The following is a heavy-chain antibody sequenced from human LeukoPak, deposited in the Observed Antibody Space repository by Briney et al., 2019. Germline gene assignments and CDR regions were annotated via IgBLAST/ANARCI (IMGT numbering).Heavy chain of an antibody. CDR3: ARQVPSYFAYYEAPH. D-gene: IGHD3-22*01. CDR1: GGSISSGDYY. CDR2: IYYSGST. V-gene: IGHV4-30-4*01. J-gene: IGHJ1*01. Sequence: SETLSLTCTVSGGSISSGDYYWNWIRRPPGKGLEWIGYIYYSGSTYYNPSLKSRVTISVDTSKNQFSLKLSSVTAADTAVYYCARQVPSYFAYYEAPHWGQGTLVTVSS.